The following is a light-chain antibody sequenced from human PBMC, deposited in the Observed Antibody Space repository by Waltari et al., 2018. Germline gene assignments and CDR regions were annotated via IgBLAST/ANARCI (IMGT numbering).Light chain of an antibody. Sequence: QSALTQPASVSGSPGQSVTISCTGASSDIGRYDIVSWYQQHPGNAPKLIICDVSKRPSGVSARFSGSKSGDTASLTSSGLQFEDEADYYCCSYAGNYIWVFGGGTRLTVL. CDR2: DVS. V-gene: IGLV2-23*02. CDR1: SSDIGRYDI. J-gene: IGLJ3*02. CDR3: CSYAGNYIWV.